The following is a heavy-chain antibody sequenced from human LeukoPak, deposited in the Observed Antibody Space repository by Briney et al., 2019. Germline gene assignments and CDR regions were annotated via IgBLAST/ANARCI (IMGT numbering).Heavy chain of an antibody. CDR1: GFSFSSYR. J-gene: IGHJ3*02. D-gene: IGHD4-23*01. Sequence: GGSLRLSCAASGFSFSSYRMNWVRQAPGKGLEWVSSVSNSGDYIHYADSVKGRFTISRDNSKNSLYLQMNSLRAEDTAVYYCARDGRGPTVVTRGTDAFDIWGQGTMVTVSS. V-gene: IGHV3-21*06. CDR2: VSNSGDYI. CDR3: ARDGRGPTVVTRGTDAFDI.